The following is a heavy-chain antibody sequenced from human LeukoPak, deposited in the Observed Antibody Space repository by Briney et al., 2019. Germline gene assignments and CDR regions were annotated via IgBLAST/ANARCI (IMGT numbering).Heavy chain of an antibody. CDR3: AKGGTKYHLPSGWFDP. CDR2: ISGSGGNE. Sequence: PGGSLRLSCTASGFAFSSYAMSWVRQAPGKGLEWVSRISGSGGNEEYIDSVKGRFTISRDNAKNTLYLQMNSLGAEDTAVYYCAKGGTKYHLPSGWFDPWGQGTLVTVSS. D-gene: IGHD2-2*01. V-gene: IGHV3-23*01. CDR1: GFAFSSYA. J-gene: IGHJ5*02.